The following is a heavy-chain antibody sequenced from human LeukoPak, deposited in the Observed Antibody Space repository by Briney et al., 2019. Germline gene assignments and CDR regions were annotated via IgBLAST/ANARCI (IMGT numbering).Heavy chain of an antibody. CDR2: ISGSGGGT. V-gene: IGHV3-23*01. Sequence: PGGSLRLSCAASGFTFSRYWMSWVRQAPGKGLEWVAGISGSGGGTNYADSVKGRFTISRDNPKNTLYLQMNGLRAEDTAVYFCAKRGVVIRVILVGFHKEAYYFDSWGQGALVTVSS. CDR3: AKRGVVIRVILVGFHKEAYYFDS. D-gene: IGHD3-22*01. CDR1: GFTFSRYW. J-gene: IGHJ4*02.